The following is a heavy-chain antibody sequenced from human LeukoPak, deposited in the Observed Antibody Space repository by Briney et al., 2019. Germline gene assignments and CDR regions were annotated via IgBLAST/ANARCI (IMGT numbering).Heavy chain of an antibody. CDR2: IYTSGST. CDR3: ARTAFGGTFPYYYYYMDV. Sequence: SETLSLTCTVSGGSISSYYWSWIRQPAGKGLEWIGRIYTSGSTNYNPSLKSRVTISVDKSKNQFSLKLSSVTAADTAVYYCARTAFGGTFPYYYYYMDVWGKGTTVTVSS. D-gene: IGHD1-26*01. CDR1: GGSISSYY. J-gene: IGHJ6*03. V-gene: IGHV4-4*07.